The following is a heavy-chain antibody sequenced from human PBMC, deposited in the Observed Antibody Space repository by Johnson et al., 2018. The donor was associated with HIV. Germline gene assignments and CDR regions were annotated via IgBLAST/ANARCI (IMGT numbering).Heavy chain of an antibody. CDR3: ARDQYDRGDGAFDI. CDR1: GFTFSSYA. J-gene: IGHJ3*02. CDR2: SNSDGTST. D-gene: IGHD5-24*01. V-gene: IGHV3-74*01. Sequence: VQLVESGGGLVQPGGSLRLSCAASGFTFSSYAMSWVRQAPGKGLVWVSRSNSDGTSTSYADSVKGRFTISTDKAKNTWHLQMNSLRVEDTAVYYCARDQYDRGDGAFDIWGQGTMVTVSS.